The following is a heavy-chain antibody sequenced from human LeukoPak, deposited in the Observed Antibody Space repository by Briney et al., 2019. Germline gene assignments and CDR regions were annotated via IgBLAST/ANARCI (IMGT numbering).Heavy chain of an antibody. D-gene: IGHD2-2*01. CDR2: ILGGAGST. Sequence: GGPLRLFCVASGFSFSSYGMSWLRQAPGRGLEWVSGILGGAGSTYYADSVKGRFTISRDNSKNTLYLQMHSLRAEDTAVYYCAHGTVYQLDYWGQGTLVTVSS. J-gene: IGHJ4*02. CDR1: GFSFSSYG. CDR3: AHGTVYQLDY. V-gene: IGHV3-23*01.